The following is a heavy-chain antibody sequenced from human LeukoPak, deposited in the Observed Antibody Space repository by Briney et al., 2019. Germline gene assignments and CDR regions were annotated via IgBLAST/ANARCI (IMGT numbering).Heavy chain of an antibody. Sequence: PSETLSLTSTVSGGSISGHYWTWIRQPAGRGLEWIGRIYSSGSTYYNPSLMSRVTISLDTSNNQFSLRVTSVTAADTAVYYCARGKEMTAVAGYYSFDYWGQGTLVSVSS. V-gene: IGHV4-4*07. CDR1: GGSISGHY. CDR3: ARGKEMTAVAGYYSFDY. CDR2: IYSSGST. J-gene: IGHJ4*02. D-gene: IGHD6-19*01.